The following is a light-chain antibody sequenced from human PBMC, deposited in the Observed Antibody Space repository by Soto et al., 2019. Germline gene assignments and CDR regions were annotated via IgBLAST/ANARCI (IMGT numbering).Light chain of an antibody. V-gene: IGKV1-5*03. CDR3: QQYDHLPRT. CDR1: QSISSW. J-gene: IGKJ1*01. CDR2: KAS. Sequence: DIQMTQSPSTLSASVGDRVTITCRASQSISSWLAWYQHKPGKAPKVLIYKASTLESGVPSRFSGRGSGTDFTFTISSPQPEDFATYYCQQYDHLPRTFGRGTKVEIK.